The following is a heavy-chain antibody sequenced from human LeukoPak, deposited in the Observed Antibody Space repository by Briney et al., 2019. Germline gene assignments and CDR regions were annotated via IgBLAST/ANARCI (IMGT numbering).Heavy chain of an antibody. CDR2: INWNGGST. CDR1: GFTFDDYG. J-gene: IGHJ4*02. D-gene: IGHD5-18*01. CDR3: ARRVDTAMVTYFDY. V-gene: IGHV3-20*04. Sequence: GGSLRLSCAASGFTFDDYGMSWVRQAPGKGLEWVSGINWNGGSTGYAGSVKGRFTFSRDNAKNSLYLQMNSLRAEDTALYYCARRVDTAMVTYFDYWGQGTLVTVSS.